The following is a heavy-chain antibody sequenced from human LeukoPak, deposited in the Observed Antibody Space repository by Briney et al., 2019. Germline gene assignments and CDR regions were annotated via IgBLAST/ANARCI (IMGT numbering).Heavy chain of an antibody. CDR1: GGSISSSNYY. CDR3: ARLDYGDYSVDF. V-gene: IGHV4-39*01. J-gene: IGHJ4*02. D-gene: IGHD4-17*01. CDR2: IYYSGSP. Sequence: SETLSLTCTVSGGSISSSNYYWGWIRQPPGKGLEWIGSIYYSGSPYYNPSLKSQVTISVDTSKNQFSLKLSSVTAADAAVYYCARLDYGDYSVDFWGQGTLVTVSS.